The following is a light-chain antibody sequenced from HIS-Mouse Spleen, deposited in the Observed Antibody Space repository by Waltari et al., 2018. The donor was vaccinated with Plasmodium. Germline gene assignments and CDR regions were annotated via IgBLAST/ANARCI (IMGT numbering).Light chain of an antibody. J-gene: IGLJ2*01. CDR3: CSYAGSYTLV. CDR1: SSDVGGYNY. Sequence: QSALTQPRSVSGSPGQSVTISCTGTSSDVGGYNYVSWYQQHPGKAPKLSIYDVSKRPSGAPDPFSGSKSGNTASLTISGLQAEDEADYCCCSYAGSYTLVFGGGTKLTVL. CDR2: DVS. V-gene: IGLV2-11*01.